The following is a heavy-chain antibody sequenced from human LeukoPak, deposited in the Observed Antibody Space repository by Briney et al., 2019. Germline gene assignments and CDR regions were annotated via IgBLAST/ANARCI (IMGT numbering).Heavy chain of an antibody. D-gene: IGHD5-24*01. Sequence: ASVKVSCKASGYTFTNYAMHWVRQAPGQRPEWLGWINPANGYAKYSQELQGRVIITRGTSASTAYMELSSLRSEDMAIYYCAIRDGHTDHWGQGTLVTVSS. CDR1: GYTFTNYA. CDR2: INPANGYA. CDR3: AIRDGHTDH. J-gene: IGHJ4*02. V-gene: IGHV1-3*03.